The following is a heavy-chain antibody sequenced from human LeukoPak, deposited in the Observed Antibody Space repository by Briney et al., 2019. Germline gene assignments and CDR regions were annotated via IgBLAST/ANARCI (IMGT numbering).Heavy chain of an antibody. V-gene: IGHV3-23*01. CDR3: ARGGSPFN. Sequence: GGSLRLSCAASGFTFRNYAVSWVRQAPGKGLEWVSAISGSGINTYYADSVKGRFTISRDNSENTLYLQMNSLRAEDTAVYYCARGGSPFNWGQGTLVSVSS. CDR2: ISGSGINT. CDR1: GFTFRNYA. D-gene: IGHD1-26*01. J-gene: IGHJ4*02.